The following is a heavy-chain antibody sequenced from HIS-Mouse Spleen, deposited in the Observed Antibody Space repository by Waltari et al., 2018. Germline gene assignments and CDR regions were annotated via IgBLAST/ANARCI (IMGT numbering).Heavy chain of an antibody. J-gene: IGHJ4*02. D-gene: IGHD6-19*01. CDR2: IAYDGSKK. CDR3: AKASSGWLDY. V-gene: IGHV3-30*18. Sequence: QVQLVESGGGVVQPGRSLRLSCAASGFTFSSYGMHWVRQAPGKGLWGMAGIAYDGSKKYDADSVKGRFTISRDNSKNTLYLQMNSLRAEDTAVYYCAKASSGWLDYWGQGTLVTVSS. CDR1: GFTFSSYG.